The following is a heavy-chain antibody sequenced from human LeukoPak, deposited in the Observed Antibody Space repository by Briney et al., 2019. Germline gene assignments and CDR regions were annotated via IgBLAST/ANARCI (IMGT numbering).Heavy chain of an antibody. J-gene: IGHJ3*02. CDR2: IYYSGST. CDR1: GGSISSYY. V-gene: IGHV4-59*01. D-gene: IGHD2-2*01. CDR3: ARVAAMNALDI. Sequence: SETLSLTCTVSGGSISSYYWSWIRQPPGKGLEWIGYIYYSGSTNYNPSLKSRVTISVDTSKNQFSLKLSSVTAADTAVYYCARVAAMNALDIWGQGTMVTVSS.